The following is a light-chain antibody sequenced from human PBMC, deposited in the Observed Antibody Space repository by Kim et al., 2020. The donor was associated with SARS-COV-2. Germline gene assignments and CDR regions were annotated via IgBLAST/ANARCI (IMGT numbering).Light chain of an antibody. Sequence: NFMLTQSHSVSESPGKTITISCTRSSGNIASNFVQWFQQRPGSAPTTVIYEDNQRPSGVPDRFSGSVDSSSNSASLTISGLRTEDEADYYCQSSDTSNHWVFGGGTKLTVL. CDR2: EDN. V-gene: IGLV6-57*04. CDR1: SGNIASNF. J-gene: IGLJ3*02. CDR3: QSSDTSNHWV.